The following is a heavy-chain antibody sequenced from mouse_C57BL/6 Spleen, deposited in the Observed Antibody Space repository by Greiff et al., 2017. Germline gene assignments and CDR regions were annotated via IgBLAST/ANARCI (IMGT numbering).Heavy chain of an antibody. Sequence: VQLQQSGPGLVAPSQCLSITCTVSGFSLTSYGVSWVRQPPGKGLEWLGVIGGDGSTNYHSAPLCRLSISKDNSKSQVFLKLNSLQTDDTATYYCAQLGRWAMDYWGQGTSVTVSS. V-gene: IGHV2-3*01. J-gene: IGHJ4*01. D-gene: IGHD4-1*01. CDR2: IGGDGST. CDR1: GFSLTSYG. CDR3: AQLGRWAMDY.